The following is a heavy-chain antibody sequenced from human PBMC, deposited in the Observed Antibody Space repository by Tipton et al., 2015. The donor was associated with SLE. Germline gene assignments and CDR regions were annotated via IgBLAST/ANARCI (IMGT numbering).Heavy chain of an antibody. CDR1: GFSFNNYF. Sequence: SLRLSCEASGFSFNNYFMHWVRQVPGRGLEWVAVIWYDGSTKWYAESVEGRFTISRDNSRNTLYLQMTSLRAEDSGVYYCARDRGSSWFFFDYWGQGTLVNVSS. CDR2: IWYDGSTK. J-gene: IGHJ4*02. D-gene: IGHD6-13*01. CDR3: ARDRGSSWFFFDY. V-gene: IGHV3-33*01.